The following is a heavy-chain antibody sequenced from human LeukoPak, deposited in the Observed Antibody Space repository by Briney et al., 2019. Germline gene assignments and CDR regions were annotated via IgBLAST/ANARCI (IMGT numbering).Heavy chain of an antibody. CDR2: IYYSGST. Sequence: SETLSLTCTVSGGSISSSGYYWGWIRQPPGKGLEWIASIYYSGSTYYNPSLKSRVTISVDTSKNQLSLKLSSLTAADTAVYYCAYSSSWYRFDYWGQGTLVTVSS. CDR3: AYSSSWYRFDY. J-gene: IGHJ4*02. V-gene: IGHV4-39*01. CDR1: GGSISSSGYY. D-gene: IGHD6-13*01.